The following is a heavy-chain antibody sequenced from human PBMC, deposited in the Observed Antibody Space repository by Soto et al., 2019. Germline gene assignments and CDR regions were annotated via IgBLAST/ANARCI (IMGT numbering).Heavy chain of an antibody. Sequence: GGSLRLSCAASGFTVSSNYMSWVRQAPGKGLEWVSVIYSGGSTYYADSVKGRFTISRDNSKNTLYLQMNSLRAEDTAVYYCARDLLAVARPPNDYWGQGTLVTVSS. CDR3: ARDLLAVARPPNDY. D-gene: IGHD6-19*01. V-gene: IGHV3-66*01. CDR1: GFTVSSNY. CDR2: IYSGGST. J-gene: IGHJ4*02.